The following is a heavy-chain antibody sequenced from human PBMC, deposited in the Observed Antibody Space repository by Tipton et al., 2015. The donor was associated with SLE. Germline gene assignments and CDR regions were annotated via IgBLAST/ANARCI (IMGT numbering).Heavy chain of an antibody. D-gene: IGHD2-15*01. CDR3: ARDRSRYYYQYGMDV. V-gene: IGHV3-7*03. CDR1: GFTFSSYA. J-gene: IGHJ6*02. Sequence: GSLRLSCAASGFTFSSYAMHWVRRAPGKGLEWVANINHGGSEKYYVDSVKGRFTISKDNAKDSLYLQMNSLRAEDTAVYYCARDRSRYYYQYGMDVWGQGTSVTVS. CDR2: INHGGSEK.